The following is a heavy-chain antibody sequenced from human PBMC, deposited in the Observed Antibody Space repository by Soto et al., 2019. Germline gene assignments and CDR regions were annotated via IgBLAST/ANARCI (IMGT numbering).Heavy chain of an antibody. Sequence: EVQLVESGGALVQPGGSLRLSCAASGFRFSSYWMSWVRQAPGKGLEWVANIKQDGSEQFYVDSVKGRFTISRDNAKNSQYLQMKSLRVEDTAVYYCAGGSGWLMTDWGQGTLVTVSS. V-gene: IGHV3-7*04. J-gene: IGHJ4*02. CDR2: IKQDGSEQ. CDR3: AGGSGWLMTD. CDR1: GFRFSSYW. D-gene: IGHD6-19*01.